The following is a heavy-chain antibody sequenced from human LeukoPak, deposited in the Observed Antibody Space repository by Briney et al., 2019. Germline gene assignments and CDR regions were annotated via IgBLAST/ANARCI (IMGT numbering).Heavy chain of an antibody. J-gene: IGHJ4*02. CDR1: GGSFSGYY. D-gene: IGHD6-13*01. V-gene: IGHV4-59*01. CDR3: ARFIAAAGIFDY. Sequence: PSETLSLTCAVYGGSFSGYYWSWISQPPGKGLEWIGYIYYSGSTNYNPSLKSRVTISVDTSKNQFSLKLSSVTAADTAVYYCARFIAAAGIFDYWGQGTLVTVSS. CDR2: IYYSGST.